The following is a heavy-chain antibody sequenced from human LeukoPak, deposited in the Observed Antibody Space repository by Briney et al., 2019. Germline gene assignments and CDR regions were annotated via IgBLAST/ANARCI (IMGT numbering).Heavy chain of an antibody. CDR3: ARAGDGDYDILTGYYHAPEVYGMDV. J-gene: IGHJ6*02. D-gene: IGHD3-9*01. V-gene: IGHV1-18*01. Sequence: ASVKVSCKASGYTFTSYGISWVRQAPGQGLEWMGWISAYNGNTNYAQKLQGGVTMTTDTSTSTAYMELRSLRSDDTAVYYCARAGDGDYDILTGYYHAPEVYGMDVWGQGTTVTVSS. CDR1: GYTFTSYG. CDR2: ISAYNGNT.